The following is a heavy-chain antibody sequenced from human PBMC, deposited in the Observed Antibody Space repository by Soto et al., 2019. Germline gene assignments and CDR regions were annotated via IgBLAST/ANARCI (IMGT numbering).Heavy chain of an antibody. CDR3: ARHVPGAGYYYGMDF. CDR1: GGTFSSYA. V-gene: IGHV1-69*12. J-gene: IGHJ6*02. D-gene: IGHD3-16*01. CDR2: IIPIFGTA. Sequence: QVQLVQSGAEVKKPGSSVKVSCKASGGTFSSYAISWVRQAPGQGLEWMGGIIPIFGTANYSQKFQGRVTITAVESTSTAYIELSSLRSEDTAVHYSARHVPGAGYYYGMDFWGQGTTVTVSS.